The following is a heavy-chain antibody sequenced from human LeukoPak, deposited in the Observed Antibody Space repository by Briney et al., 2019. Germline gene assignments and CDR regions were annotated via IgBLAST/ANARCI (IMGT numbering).Heavy chain of an antibody. CDR2: IYTGGSA. D-gene: IGHD3-22*01. V-gene: IGHV4-61*02. Sequence: PSETLSLTCSVSGGSISSENYYWSWIRQPAGKGLEWIGRIYTGGSANYNPSLKSRVTISVDTSKNQFSLKLNSVTAADTAVYYCARGVYFDGSGYYFRYFDSWGQGTLVTVSS. J-gene: IGHJ4*02. CDR3: ARGVYFDGSGYYFRYFDS. CDR1: GGSISSENYY.